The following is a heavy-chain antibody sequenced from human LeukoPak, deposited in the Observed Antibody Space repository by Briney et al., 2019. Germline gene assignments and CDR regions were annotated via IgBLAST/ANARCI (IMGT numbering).Heavy chain of an antibody. CDR3: AKASSSWYLDWFDP. CDR1: GFTFGSYA. D-gene: IGHD6-13*01. Sequence: GGSLRLSCAASGFTFGSYAMRWVRQAPGQRLDCVSAISGSGGSTYYADSVKGRFTISRDNSKNTLYLQMNSLRAEDTAVYYCAKASSSWYLDWFDPWGQGTLVTVSS. CDR2: ISGSGGST. V-gene: IGHV3-23*01. J-gene: IGHJ5*02.